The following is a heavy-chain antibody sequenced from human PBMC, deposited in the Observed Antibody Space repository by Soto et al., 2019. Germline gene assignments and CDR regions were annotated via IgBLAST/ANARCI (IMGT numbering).Heavy chain of an antibody. CDR1: GFTSSSYA. CDR2: ISGSGGST. J-gene: IGHJ4*02. CDR3: AKDAPPYSSGWTYFDY. V-gene: IGHV3-23*01. D-gene: IGHD6-19*01. Sequence: PGXSLILSCAASGFTSSSYAMSCVRQAPARGLEWVSAISGSGGSTYYADSVKGRFTISRDNSKNTLYLQMNSLRAEDTAVYYCAKDAPPYSSGWTYFDYWGQGTLVTVSS.